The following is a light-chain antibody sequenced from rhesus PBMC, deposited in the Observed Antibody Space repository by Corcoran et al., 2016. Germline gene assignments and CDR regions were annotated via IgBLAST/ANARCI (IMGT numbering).Light chain of an antibody. Sequence: DIQMTQSPSSLSASVGDNVTITCRASQGVSSWLAWYQQKPGKAPKILIFKASSLQSGVPSRVSGSGSGTDFTLTISSLQPEDFATYYCLQYPTTPFTFGPGTKLDIK. J-gene: IGKJ3*01. CDR3: LQYPTTPFT. CDR2: KAS. CDR1: QGVSSW. V-gene: IGKV1-21*01.